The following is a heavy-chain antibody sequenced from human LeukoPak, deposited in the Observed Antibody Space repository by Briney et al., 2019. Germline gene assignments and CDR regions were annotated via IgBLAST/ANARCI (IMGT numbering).Heavy chain of an antibody. D-gene: IGHD4-11*01. CDR1: GGSISSGDYY. J-gene: IGHJ4*02. V-gene: IGHV4-30-4*08. CDR2: IYYSGST. CDR3: ARDNDYSNKGFDY. Sequence: SETLSLTCTVSGGSISSGDYYWSWIRQPPGKGLEWIGYIYYSGSTYYNPSLKSRVTISVDTSKNQFSLELSSVTAADTAVYYCARDNDYSNKGFDYWGQGTLVTVSS.